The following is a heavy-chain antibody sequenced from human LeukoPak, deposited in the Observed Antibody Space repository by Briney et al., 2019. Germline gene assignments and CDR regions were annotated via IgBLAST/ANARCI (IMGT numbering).Heavy chain of an antibody. V-gene: IGHV1-46*01. CDR1: GYTFTGHS. Sequence: ASVKVSCKASGYTFTGHSIHWVRQAPGQGLEWVGVINPNSGTTSYAQNFQGRVTMTRDTSTTTVYMEVSSLTSEDTTVYYCARYGLSNWHDLYFDYWGQGTLVTVSS. J-gene: IGHJ4*02. D-gene: IGHD1-20*01. CDR2: INPNSGTT. CDR3: ARYGLSNWHDLYFDY.